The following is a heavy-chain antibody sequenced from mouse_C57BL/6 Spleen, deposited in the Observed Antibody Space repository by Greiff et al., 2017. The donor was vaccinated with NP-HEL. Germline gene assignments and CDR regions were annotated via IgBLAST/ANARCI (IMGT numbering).Heavy chain of an antibody. V-gene: IGHV1-52*01. Sequence: QVQLKQPGAELVRPGSSVKLSCKVSGYTFTSYWMHWVKQRPIQGLEWIGNIDPSDSETHYNQKFKDKATLTVDKSSSTAYMQLSSLTSEDSAVYYCAREGDYGSSFFFDYWGQGTTLTVSS. CDR2: IDPSDSET. CDR3: AREGDYGSSFFFDY. D-gene: IGHD1-1*01. CDR1: GYTFTSYW. J-gene: IGHJ2*01.